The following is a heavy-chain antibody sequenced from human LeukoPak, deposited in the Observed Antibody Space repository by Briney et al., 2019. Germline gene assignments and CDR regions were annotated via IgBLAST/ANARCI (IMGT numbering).Heavy chain of an antibody. D-gene: IGHD3-22*01. V-gene: IGHV1-18*01. CDR2: ISAYNGNT. CDR1: GYTFTSYG. Sequence: ASVKVSCKASGYTFTSYGISWVRQAPGQGLEWMGWISAYNGNTNYAQKLQGRVTMTTDTSTSTAYMEPRSLRSDDTAVYYCARDGYGTYYYDSLRTTSFDYWGQGTLVTVSS. J-gene: IGHJ4*02. CDR3: ARDGYGTYYYDSLRTTSFDY.